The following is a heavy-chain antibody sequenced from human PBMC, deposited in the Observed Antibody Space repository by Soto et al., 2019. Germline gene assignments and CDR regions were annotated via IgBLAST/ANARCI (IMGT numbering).Heavy chain of an antibody. V-gene: IGHV4-30-2*01. CDR2: IYHSGST. CDR1: GGSISSGGYS. CDR3: ARAAVKLGATLFDS. D-gene: IGHD1-26*01. Sequence: PSETLSLTCAVSGGSISSGGYSWSWIRQPPGKGLEWIGYIYHSGSTYYNPSLKSRVTISVDRSKNQFSLRLSSMTAADSAVYFCARAAVKLGATLFDSWGQGTLVTVSS. J-gene: IGHJ4*02.